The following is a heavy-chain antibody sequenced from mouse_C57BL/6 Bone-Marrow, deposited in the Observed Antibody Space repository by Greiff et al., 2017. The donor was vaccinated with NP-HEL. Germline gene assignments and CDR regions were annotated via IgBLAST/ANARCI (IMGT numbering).Heavy chain of an antibody. CDR2: IYPGSGST. J-gene: IGHJ4*01. D-gene: IGHD2-4*01. CDR3: ARWVYDYDVGGYAMDY. CDR1: GYTFTSYW. Sequence: QVQLQQPGAELVKPGASVKMSCKASGYTFTSYWITWVKQRPGQGLEWIGDIYPGSGSTNYNEKFKSKATLTVDTSSSTAYMQLSSLTSEDSAVYYCARWVYDYDVGGYAMDYWGQGTSVTVSS. V-gene: IGHV1-55*01.